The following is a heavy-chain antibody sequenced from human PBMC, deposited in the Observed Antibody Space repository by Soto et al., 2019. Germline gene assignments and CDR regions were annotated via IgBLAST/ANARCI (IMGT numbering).Heavy chain of an antibody. D-gene: IGHD3-22*01. V-gene: IGHV1-69*06. CDR2: IIPIFGTA. Sequence: ASVKVSCKASGGTFSSYAISWVRQAPGQGLEWMGGIIPIFGTANYAQKFQGRVTITADKSTSTAYMELSSLRSEDTAVYYCARVIYDSSGSLLFDYWGQGTLVTVSS. CDR3: ARVIYDSSGSLLFDY. CDR1: GGTFSSYA. J-gene: IGHJ4*02.